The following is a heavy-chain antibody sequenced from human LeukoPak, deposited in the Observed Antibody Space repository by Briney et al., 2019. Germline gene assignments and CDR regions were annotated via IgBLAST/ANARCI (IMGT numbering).Heavy chain of an antibody. CDR3: VKAPRWLPYGMDV. V-gene: IGHV3-23*01. CDR1: GFAFKNYA. D-gene: IGHD5-12*01. J-gene: IGHJ6*02. Sequence: GGSLRLSCVASGFAFKNYAMTWVRQAPGKGLEWVSTILGSGGSTYHADFVKARFIISRDNSKNTLYLQMSSLGPEDTAEYSCVKAPRWLPYGMDVWGQGTTVTVSS. CDR2: ILGSGGST.